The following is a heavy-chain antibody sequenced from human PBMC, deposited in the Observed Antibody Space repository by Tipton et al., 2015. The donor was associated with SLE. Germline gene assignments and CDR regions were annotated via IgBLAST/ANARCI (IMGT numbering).Heavy chain of an antibody. CDR1: GGSFSGYY. CDR2: INHSGST. J-gene: IGHJ4*03. CDR3: ARDKRYYYDSGSYDY. Sequence: TLSLTCAVYGGSFSGYYWSWIRQPPGKGLEWIGEINHSGSTNYNPSLKSRVTISVDTSKNQFSLKLTSVTAADTAVYYCARDKRYYYDSGSYDYWGQGTTVTVSS. D-gene: IGHD3-10*01. V-gene: IGHV4-34*01.